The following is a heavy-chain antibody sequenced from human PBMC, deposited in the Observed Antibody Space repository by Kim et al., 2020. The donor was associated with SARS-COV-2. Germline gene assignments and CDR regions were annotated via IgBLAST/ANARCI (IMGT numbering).Heavy chain of an antibody. CDR2: IIPILGIA. D-gene: IGHD3-3*01. J-gene: IGHJ6*02. V-gene: IGHV1-69*04. CDR3: AGPGITIFGVVNYGMDV. Sequence: SVKVSCKASGGTFSSYAISWVRQAPGQGLEWMGRIIPILGIANYAQKFQGRVTITADKSTSTAYMELSSLRSEDTAVYYCAGPGITIFGVVNYGMDVWGQGTTVTVSS. CDR1: GGTFSSYA.